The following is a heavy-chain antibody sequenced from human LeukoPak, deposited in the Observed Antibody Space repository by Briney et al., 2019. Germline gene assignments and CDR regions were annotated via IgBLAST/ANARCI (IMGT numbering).Heavy chain of an antibody. D-gene: IGHD3-22*01. V-gene: IGHV4-59*01. CDR3: ARLKYYYDSSGYRAEYFQH. J-gene: IGHJ1*01. CDR1: AASITGYY. CDR2: VYYSGST. Sequence: SETLSLTCSVSAASITGYYWSWIRQPPGKGLEWIGYVYYSGSTNYNPSLKGRVTISVDTSKNQLSLKLSSVTAADTAVYYCARLKYYYDSSGYRAEYFQHWGQGTLVTASS.